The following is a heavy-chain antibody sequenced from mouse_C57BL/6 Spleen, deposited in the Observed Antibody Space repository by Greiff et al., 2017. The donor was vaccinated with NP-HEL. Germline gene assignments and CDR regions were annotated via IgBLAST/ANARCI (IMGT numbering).Heavy chain of an antibody. J-gene: IGHJ4*01. CDR3: ARYMEDAMDY. V-gene: IGHV7-3*01. CDR2: IRNKANGYTT. Sequence: EVKLMESGGGLVQPGGSLSLSCAASGFAFTDYYMSWVRQPPGKALEWLGFIRNKANGYTTEYSASVKGRFTISRDNSQSILYLQMNALRAEDSATYYCARYMEDAMDYWGQGTSVTVSS. CDR1: GFAFTDYY.